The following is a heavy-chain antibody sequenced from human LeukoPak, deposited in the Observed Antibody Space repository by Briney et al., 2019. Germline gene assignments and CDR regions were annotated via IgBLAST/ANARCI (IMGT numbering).Heavy chain of an antibody. CDR2: VYYSGST. D-gene: IGHD2-2*01. CDR3: ATSYCTSTNCSYYMDV. J-gene: IGHJ6*03. Sequence: SETLSLTCSVSSGSISDHYWSRIRQPPGKGLEWIGYVYYSGSTKYNPSLKTRVSISLDRSKNQFGLRLSSVTAADTAVYYCATSYCTSTNCSYYMDVWGNGTTVTVSS. CDR1: SGSISDHY. V-gene: IGHV4-59*11.